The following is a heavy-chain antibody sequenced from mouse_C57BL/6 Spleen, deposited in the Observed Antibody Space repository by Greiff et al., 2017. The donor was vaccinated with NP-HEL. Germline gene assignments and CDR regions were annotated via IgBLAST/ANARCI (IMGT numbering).Heavy chain of an antibody. CDR1: GYTFTSYW. Sequence: QVQLQQSGAELVKPGASVKMSCKASGYTFTSYWITWVKQRPGQGLEWIGDIYPGSGSTNYNEKFKSKATLTVDTSSSTAYMQLSSLTSEDSAVYYCARMGYSNYVGYYFDYWGQGTTLTVSS. J-gene: IGHJ2*01. D-gene: IGHD2-5*01. V-gene: IGHV1-55*01. CDR3: ARMGYSNYVGYYFDY. CDR2: IYPGSGST.